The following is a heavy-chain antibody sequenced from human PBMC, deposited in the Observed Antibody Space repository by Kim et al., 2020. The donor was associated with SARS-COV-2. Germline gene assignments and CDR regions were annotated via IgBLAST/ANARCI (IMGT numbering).Heavy chain of an antibody. D-gene: IGHD3-10*01. V-gene: IGHV4-59*01. CDR2: IYYSGST. J-gene: IGHJ4*02. CDR1: GGSISSYY. CDR3: ARARAIYGSGSGLDY. Sequence: SETLSLTCTVSGGSISSYYWSWIRQPPGKGLEWIGYIYYSGSTNYNPSLKSRVTISVDTSKNQFSLKLSSVAAADTAVYYCARARAIYGSGSGLDYWGQGTLVTVSS.